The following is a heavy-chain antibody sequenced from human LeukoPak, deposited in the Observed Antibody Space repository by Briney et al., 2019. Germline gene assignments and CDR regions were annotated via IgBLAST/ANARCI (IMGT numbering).Heavy chain of an antibody. J-gene: IGHJ4*02. CDR1: GFTFSSYA. CDR3: AKDLLLNYYDSSGPDY. CDR2: ISGSGGST. D-gene: IGHD3-22*01. V-gene: IGHV3-23*01. Sequence: GGSLRLSCAASGFTFSSYAMSWVRQAPGKGLEWVSAISGSGGSTYYADSVKGRFTISRDNSKNTLYLQMNSLRAEDTAVYYCAKDLLLNYYDSSGPDYWGQGTLVTVSS.